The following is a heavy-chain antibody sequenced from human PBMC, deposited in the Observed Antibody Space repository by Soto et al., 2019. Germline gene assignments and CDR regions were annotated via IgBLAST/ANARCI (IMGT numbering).Heavy chain of an antibody. J-gene: IGHJ4*02. CDR3: ASLKLRRYFDY. Sequence: QVPLQESGPGLVKPSQTLSLTCTVSGGSISSGGYYWSWIRKHPGKGLEWIGYIYYSGSTYYNPSLKSRVTISVDSSKNQCSLELSSVTAADTAVYYCASLKLRRYFDYWGQGTLVTVSS. CDR2: IYYSGST. V-gene: IGHV4-31*03. CDR1: GGSISSGGYY. D-gene: IGHD3-10*01.